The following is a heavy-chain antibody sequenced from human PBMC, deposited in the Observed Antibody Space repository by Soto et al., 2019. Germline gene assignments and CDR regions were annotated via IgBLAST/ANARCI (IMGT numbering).Heavy chain of an antibody. CDR1: GFTFSSYS. V-gene: IGHV3-21*01. D-gene: IGHD1-1*01. CDR3: ARGQLGPIDY. J-gene: IGHJ4*02. Sequence: EVQLVESGGGLVKPGGSLRLSCAASGFTFSSYSMNWVRQAPGKGLEWVSSISSSSSYIYYADSVKGRFTISRDNAKYSLYLQMNSLSAEDTAVYYCARGQLGPIDYWGQGTLVTVSS. CDR2: ISSSSSYI.